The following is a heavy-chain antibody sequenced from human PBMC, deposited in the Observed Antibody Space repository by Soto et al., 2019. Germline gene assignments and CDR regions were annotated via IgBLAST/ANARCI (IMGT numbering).Heavy chain of an antibody. CDR1: GYSFTNYG. CDR3: ARDRGVAPPVAGNTHYYYDMDV. J-gene: IGHJ6*03. CDR2: ISAYNGNT. V-gene: IGHV1-18*01. D-gene: IGHD6-19*01. Sequence: QDQLVQSGVEVKKPGASVKVSFKASGYSFTNYGITWVRQAPGQGFEWMGWISAYNGNTNYAQKSQGRVTMTTDASTSTAYLELRSLRSDETAVYYCARDRGVAPPVAGNTHYYYDMDVWGKGTTVTVSS.